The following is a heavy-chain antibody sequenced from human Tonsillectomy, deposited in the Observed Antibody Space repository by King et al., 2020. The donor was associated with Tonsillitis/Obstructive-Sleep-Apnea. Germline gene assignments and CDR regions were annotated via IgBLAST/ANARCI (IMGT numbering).Heavy chain of an antibody. D-gene: IGHD2-15*01. J-gene: IGHJ6*03. CDR2: INHSGST. CDR3: ARGDIVVVVAARDYYYYMDV. CDR1: GGSFSGSY. V-gene: IGHV4-34*01. Sequence: VQLQQWGAGLLKPSETLSLTCAVYGGSFSGSYWSWIRQPPGKGLEWIGEINHSGSTNYNPSLKSRVTISVDTSKNQFSLKLSSVTAADTAVYYYARGDIVVVVAARDYYYYMDVWGKGTTVTVSS.